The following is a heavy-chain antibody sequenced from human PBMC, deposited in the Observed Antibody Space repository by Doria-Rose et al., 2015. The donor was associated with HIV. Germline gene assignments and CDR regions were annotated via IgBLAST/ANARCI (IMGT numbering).Heavy chain of an antibody. CDR1: GVSLSSPGMG. J-gene: IGHJ4*02. V-gene: IGHV2-26*01. Sequence: QVTLKESGPVLVKPTETLTLTCTVSGVSLSSPGMGVSWIRQPPGMALEWLASIFSDDERSYKTSLKSRLTISRVTSKSQVLLTMTDMDPVDTATYYCARIKSSRWYHKYYFDFWGQGTLVIVSA. D-gene: IGHD6-13*01. CDR2: IFSDDER. CDR3: ARIKSSRWYHKYYFDF.